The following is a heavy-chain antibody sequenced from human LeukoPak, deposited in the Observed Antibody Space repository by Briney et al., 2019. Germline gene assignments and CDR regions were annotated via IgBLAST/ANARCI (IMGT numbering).Heavy chain of an antibody. J-gene: IGHJ4*02. V-gene: IGHV3-7*01. CDR2: INEGGNSK. Sequence: GGSLRLSCAASGITFSSYWMSWVRQAPGKGLEWVANINEGGNSKYYVDSVRGRFTISRDKTKDLLHLQMSSLRAEDTAVYYCARVGKNGWDFDHWGQGTLVTVSS. CDR3: ARVGKNGWDFDH. CDR1: GITFSSYW. D-gene: IGHD6-19*01.